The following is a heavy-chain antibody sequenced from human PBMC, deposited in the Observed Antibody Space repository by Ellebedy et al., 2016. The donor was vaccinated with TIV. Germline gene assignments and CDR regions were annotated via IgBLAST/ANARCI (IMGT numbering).Heavy chain of an antibody. V-gene: IGHV3-53*01. D-gene: IGHD1-26*01. CDR2: IYSGGST. J-gene: IGHJ4*02. Sequence: GESLKISCAASGFTVSSNYMSWVRQAPGKGLEWVSVIYSGGSTYYADSVKGRFTISRDNSKNTLYLQMNSLRAEDTAMYYCARTHSGSSHTYFDYWGQGTLVTVSS. CDR1: GFTVSSNY. CDR3: ARTHSGSSHTYFDY.